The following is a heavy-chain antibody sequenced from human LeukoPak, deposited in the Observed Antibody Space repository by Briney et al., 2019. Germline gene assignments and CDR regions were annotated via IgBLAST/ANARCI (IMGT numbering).Heavy chain of an antibody. V-gene: IGHV3-23*01. J-gene: IGHJ4*02. D-gene: IGHD1-26*01. CDR2: ISGRGDSA. Sequence: GGSLRLSCAASGFTFSSDAMTWVGQAPGKGLEWVSGISGRGDSAFYADSVKGRFTISRDKSKNTLYLQMNSLRAEDTAVYYCAKEITGGSSGNYWGQGTLVTVSS. CDR1: GFTFSSDA. CDR3: AKEITGGSSGNY.